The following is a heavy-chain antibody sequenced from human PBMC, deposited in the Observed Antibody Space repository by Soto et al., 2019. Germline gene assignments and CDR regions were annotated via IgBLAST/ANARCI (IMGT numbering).Heavy chain of an antibody. V-gene: IGHV3-48*03. CDR2: ISSSGTTI. CDR3: ARVRIFGVPGWFDP. CDR1: GFTFSKYE. J-gene: IGHJ5*02. Sequence: GGSLRLSCAASGFTFSKYEMNWVRQAPGKGLEWVSYISSSGTTIYYADSVKGRFTISRDNAKNSLYLQMNSLRAEDTAVYYCARVRIFGVPGWFDPWGQGTLVTVSS. D-gene: IGHD3-3*01.